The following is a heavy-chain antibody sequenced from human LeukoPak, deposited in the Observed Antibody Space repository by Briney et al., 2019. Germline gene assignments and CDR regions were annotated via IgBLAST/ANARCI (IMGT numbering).Heavy chain of an antibody. CDR1: GGTFSNYT. CDR3: ATLRNYDFWTTTRAWFDP. Sequence: GASVKVSCKASGGTFSNYTITWVRQAPGQGLEWMGGIISIFGTANYAQKFQGRVTITADKSTSTAYMELSSLRSEDTAVYYCATLRNYDFWTTTRAWFDPWGRGTLVTVSS. CDR2: IISIFGTA. V-gene: IGHV1-69*06. J-gene: IGHJ5*02. D-gene: IGHD3-3*01.